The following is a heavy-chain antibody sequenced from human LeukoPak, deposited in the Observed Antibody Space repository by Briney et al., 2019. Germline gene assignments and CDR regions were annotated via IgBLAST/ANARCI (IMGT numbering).Heavy chain of an antibody. V-gene: IGHV3-11*01. CDR2: ISSSGDTI. Sequence: GGSLRLSCAASGFSFSDYYVSWIRQAPGKGLEWVSYISSSGDTIFYADSVKGRFTISRDNAKNSLYLQMNSLRAEDTAVYYCAKDVKVRGVIKYYYGMDVWGQGTTVTVSS. CDR1: GFSFSDYY. CDR3: AKDVKVRGVIKYYYGMDV. J-gene: IGHJ6*02. D-gene: IGHD3-10*01.